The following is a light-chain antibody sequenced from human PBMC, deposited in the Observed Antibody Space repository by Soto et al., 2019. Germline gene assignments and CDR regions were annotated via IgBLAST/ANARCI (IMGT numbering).Light chain of an antibody. CDR2: DTS. V-gene: IGKV3-20*01. J-gene: IGKJ5*01. CDR3: QQFGSSPPIT. CDR1: QYIGSN. Sequence: EIVLTQSPGTLSLSPGERATLSCRASQYIGSNLAWYQQKPGQAPRLLIYDTSNRATGIPARFSGSGSGTDFTLTISSLEPEDFAVYYCQQFGSSPPITFGQGTRLEIK.